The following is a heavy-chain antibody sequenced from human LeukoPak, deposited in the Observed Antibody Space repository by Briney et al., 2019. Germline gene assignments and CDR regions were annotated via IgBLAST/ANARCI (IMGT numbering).Heavy chain of an antibody. CDR2: IYYSGST. J-gene: IGHJ4*02. CDR1: GGSFSGYY. CDR3: ARRYSSGWYWMFDY. V-gene: IGHV4-59*01. D-gene: IGHD6-19*01. Sequence: SETLSLTCAVYGGSFSGYYWSWIRQPPGKGLEWIGYIYYSGSTNYNPSLKSRVTISVDTSKNQFSLKLSSVTAADTAVYYCARRYSSGWYWMFDYWGQGTLVTVSS.